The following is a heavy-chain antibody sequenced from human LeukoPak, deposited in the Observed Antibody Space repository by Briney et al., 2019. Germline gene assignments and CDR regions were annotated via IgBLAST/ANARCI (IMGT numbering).Heavy chain of an antibody. J-gene: IGHJ6*02. V-gene: IGHV3-30-3*01. CDR3: ARDRVSSSWYPHYYYGMDV. D-gene: IGHD6-13*01. CDR2: ISYDGSNK. Sequence: GGSLRLSCAASGFTFSSYAMHWVRQAPGKGLEWVAVISYDGSNKYYADSVKGRFTISRDNSKNTLYLQMNSLRAEDTAVYYCARDRVSSSWYPHYYYGMDVWGQGTTVTVSS. CDR1: GFTFSSYA.